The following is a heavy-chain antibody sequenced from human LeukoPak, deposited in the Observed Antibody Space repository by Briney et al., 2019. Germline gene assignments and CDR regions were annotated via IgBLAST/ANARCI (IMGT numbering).Heavy chain of an antibody. J-gene: IGHJ4*02. Sequence: GGSLRLSCAASGFTFSTYWMSWVCQAPGKGLEWVGNIYKDGSVKNYVDSVKGRFTISRDNTKNSLYLEMNNLRVEDTAIYYCATSFDSSGNDWGRGTLVTVSS. CDR1: GFTFSTYW. D-gene: IGHD4-23*01. CDR3: ATSFDSSGND. CDR2: IYKDGSVK. V-gene: IGHV3-7*01.